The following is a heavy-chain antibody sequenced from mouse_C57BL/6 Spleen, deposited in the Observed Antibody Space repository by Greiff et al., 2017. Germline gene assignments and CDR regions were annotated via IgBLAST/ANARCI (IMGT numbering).Heavy chain of an antibody. D-gene: IGHD2-4*01. V-gene: IGHV10-1*01. CDR1: GFSFNTYA. CDR2: IRSKSNNYAT. CDR3: VRLDYDDFYYAMDY. Sequence: EVKLMESGGGLVQPKGSLKLSCAASGFSFNTYAMNWVRQAPGKGLEWVARIRSKSNNYATYYADSVKDRFTISRDDSESMLYLQMNNLKTEDTAMYYCVRLDYDDFYYAMDYWGQGTSVTVSS. J-gene: IGHJ4*01.